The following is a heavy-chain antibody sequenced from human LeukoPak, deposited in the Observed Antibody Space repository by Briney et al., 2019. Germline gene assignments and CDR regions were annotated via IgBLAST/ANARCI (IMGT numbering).Heavy chain of an antibody. J-gene: IGHJ4*02. V-gene: IGHV3-23*01. Sequence: GGSLRLSCAASGFTFSSFAMSWVRQAPGKGLEWVSAISGSGGSTYYADSVKGRFTISRDNSKNTLYLQMNSLRAEDTAVYYCAQDSWSSGEFDYWGQGTLVTVSS. CDR1: GFTFSSFA. D-gene: IGHD3-10*01. CDR3: AQDSWSSGEFDY. CDR2: ISGSGGST.